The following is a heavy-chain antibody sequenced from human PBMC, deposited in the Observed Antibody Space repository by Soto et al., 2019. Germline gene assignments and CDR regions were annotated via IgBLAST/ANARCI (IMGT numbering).Heavy chain of an antibody. Sequence: GGSLRLSCAASGFTFSSYSMNWVRQAPGKRLEWVSYISSGSSTIYYADSVKGRFTISRDNAKNSLYLQMNSLRAEDTAVYYCANYKGGIAVAVGYWGQGTLVTVSS. CDR3: ANYKGGIAVAVGY. CDR1: GFTFSSYS. V-gene: IGHV3-48*01. J-gene: IGHJ4*01. D-gene: IGHD6-19*01. CDR2: ISSGSSTI.